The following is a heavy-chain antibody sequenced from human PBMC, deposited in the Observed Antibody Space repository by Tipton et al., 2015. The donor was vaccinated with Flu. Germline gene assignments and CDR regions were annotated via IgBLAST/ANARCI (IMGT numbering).Heavy chain of an antibody. Sequence: QVQLVQSGGGVVQPGRSLRLSCAASGFTFSSYGMHWVRQAPGKGLEWVAVISYDGSNKYYADSVKGRFTISRDNSKNTLFLQMNSLRAEDTAIYYCAKDEIDYGDYGPFDYWGQGTLVTVSS. CDR3: AKDEIDYGDYGPFDY. V-gene: IGHV3-30*18. CDR1: GFTFSSYG. D-gene: IGHD4-17*01. J-gene: IGHJ4*02. CDR2: ISYDGSNK.